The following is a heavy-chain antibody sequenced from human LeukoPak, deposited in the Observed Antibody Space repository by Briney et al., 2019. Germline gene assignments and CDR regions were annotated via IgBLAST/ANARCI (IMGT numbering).Heavy chain of an antibody. V-gene: IGHV4-34*01. CDR1: GGSFSGYY. CDR3: ARLSGYYGSGSYYRPTAYFDY. D-gene: IGHD3-10*01. Sequence: SETLSLTCAVYGGSFSGYYWSWIRQPPGKGLEWIGEINHSGGTNYNPSLKSRVTISVDTSTNQFSLKLSSVTAADTAVYYCARLSGYYGSGSYYRPTAYFDYWGQGTLVTVSS. CDR2: INHSGGT. J-gene: IGHJ4*02.